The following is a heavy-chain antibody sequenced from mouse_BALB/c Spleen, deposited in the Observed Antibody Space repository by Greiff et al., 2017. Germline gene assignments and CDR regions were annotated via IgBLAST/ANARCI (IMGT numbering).Heavy chain of an antibody. Sequence: EVQLVESGGGLVKPGGSLKLSCAASGFTFSSYAMSWVRQTPEKRLEWVASISSGGSTYYPDSVKGRFTISRDNARNILYLQMSSLRSEDTAMYYCARFYYGSSFLYWGQGTTLTVSS. V-gene: IGHV5-6-5*01. D-gene: IGHD1-1*01. J-gene: IGHJ2*01. CDR1: GFTFSSYA. CDR3: ARFYYGSSFLY. CDR2: ISSGGST.